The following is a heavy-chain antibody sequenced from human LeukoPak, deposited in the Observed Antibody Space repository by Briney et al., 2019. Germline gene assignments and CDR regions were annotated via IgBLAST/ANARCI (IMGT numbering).Heavy chain of an antibody. J-gene: IGHJ5*02. CDR1: GGTFSSYD. V-gene: IGHV1-8*02. Sequence: ASVKVSCKASGGTFSSYDINWVRQATGQGLEWMGWMNPNSGNTGYAQKFQGRVTMTRNTSISTAYMELSSLRSEDTAVYYCARSDLNYNSIAAAGGGFDPWGQGTLVTVSS. D-gene: IGHD6-13*01. CDR3: ARSDLNYNSIAAAGGGFDP. CDR2: MNPNSGNT.